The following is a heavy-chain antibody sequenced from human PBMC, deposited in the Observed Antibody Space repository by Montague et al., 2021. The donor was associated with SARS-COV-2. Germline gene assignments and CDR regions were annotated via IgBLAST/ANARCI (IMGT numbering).Heavy chain of an antibody. CDR1: GFSLGTSGMC. J-gene: IGHJ4*02. CDR3: ARSYGTTVVTRPLDY. CDR2: IDWDDDK. D-gene: IGHD4-23*01. Sequence: PALVKPTQTLTLTCTFSGFSLGTSGMCVSWIRQPPGKALEWLTLIDWDDDKYYSTSLKTRLTISKDTSKNQVVLTMTNMDPVDTATYYCARSYGTTVVTRPLDYWGQGTLVTVSS. V-gene: IGHV2-70*01.